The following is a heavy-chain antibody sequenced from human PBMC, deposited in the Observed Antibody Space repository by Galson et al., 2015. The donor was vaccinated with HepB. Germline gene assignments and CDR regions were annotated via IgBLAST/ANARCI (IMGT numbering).Heavy chain of an antibody. CDR2: ISGSSGYI. J-gene: IGHJ4*02. CDR3: SRVALLAVTGREWDY. D-gene: IGHD6-19*01. CDR1: GFMFSSYT. V-gene: IGHV3-21*01. Sequence: SLRLSCAASGFMFSSYTMNWVRQAPGQGLEWVSSISGSSGYIRYADSVKGRFTTSRDNANNSLYLQMNSLRAEDTAVYYCSRVALLAVTGREWDYWGQGTLVTVSS.